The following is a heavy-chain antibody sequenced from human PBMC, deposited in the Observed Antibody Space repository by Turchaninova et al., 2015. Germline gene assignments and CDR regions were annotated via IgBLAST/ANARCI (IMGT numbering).Heavy chain of an antibody. Sequence: QIPLKESGPTLLKPTQDLTLTSTFSGFSLHTSGVGVVWIPQPPGKTLEWLAHIYWDEDKRYSPSLKSRLTITKDTSKNQVVLTMTNMYPADTATYYCAHRPLRSSSGYYYYFDYWGQGTLVTVSS. D-gene: IGHD3-22*01. V-gene: IGHV2-5*02. CDR2: IYWDEDK. CDR3: AHRPLRSSSGYYYYFDY. CDR1: GFSLHTSGVG. J-gene: IGHJ4*02.